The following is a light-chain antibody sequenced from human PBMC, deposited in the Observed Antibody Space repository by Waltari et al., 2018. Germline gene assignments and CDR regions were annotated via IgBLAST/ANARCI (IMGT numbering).Light chain of an antibody. CDR1: SNVGGYNY. CDR3: CSYEGTYTSVL. CDR2: GVS. V-gene: IGLV2-11*01. Sequence: QSALTQPRSVSGSPGQAVTISFTVPSNVGGYNYVSWYQQHPGKAPKLVIYGVSERPSGVPDRFSGAKSGKTASLTSSGLQSEDEADYYCCSYEGTYTSVLFGGGTKLTVL. J-gene: IGLJ2*01.